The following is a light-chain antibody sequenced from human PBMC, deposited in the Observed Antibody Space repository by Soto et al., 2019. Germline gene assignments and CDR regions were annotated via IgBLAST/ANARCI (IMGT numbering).Light chain of an antibody. V-gene: IGKV3-15*01. Sequence: EIVMTQSPATLSVSPGERATLSCRASQSVSSNLAWYQQKPGQAPRLLIYGASTRATSIPARFSGSGSGTEFTHTISSMQAEELAVYEWQQYNNWATTYTFGQGTKLEIK. CDR2: GAS. J-gene: IGKJ2*01. CDR1: QSVSSN. CDR3: QQYNNWATTYT.